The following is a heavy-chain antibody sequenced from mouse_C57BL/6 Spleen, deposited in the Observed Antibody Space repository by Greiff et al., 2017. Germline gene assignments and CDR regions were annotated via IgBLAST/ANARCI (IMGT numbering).Heavy chain of an antibody. V-gene: IGHV8-12*01. CDR2: IYWDDDK. J-gene: IGHJ4*01. D-gene: IGHD1-2*01. CDR1: GFSLSTSGMG. Sequence: QVTVKESGPGILQSSQTLSLTCSFSGFSLSTSGMGVSWIRQPSGKGLEWLAHIYWDDDKRYNPFLKSRLTISMDTSRNQVFLKITSVDTADTATYYCARKGYGPMDYWGQGTSVTVSS. CDR3: ARKGYGPMDY.